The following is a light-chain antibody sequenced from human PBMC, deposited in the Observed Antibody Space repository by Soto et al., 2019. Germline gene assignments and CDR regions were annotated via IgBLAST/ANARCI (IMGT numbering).Light chain of an antibody. V-gene: IGKV3-11*01. CDR2: DAS. Sequence: IVLTQSPVTLSLSPGEGATLSCRASQSVSTYLAWYQQKPGQAPRLFIYDASSRATGIPARFSGSGSGTDFTLTISSLEPEDFAVYYCQQYSNWPLTFGGGTKVEIK. CDR3: QQYSNWPLT. J-gene: IGKJ4*01. CDR1: QSVSTY.